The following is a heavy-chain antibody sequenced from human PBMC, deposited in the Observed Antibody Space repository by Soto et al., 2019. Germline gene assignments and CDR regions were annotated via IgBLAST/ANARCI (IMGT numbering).Heavy chain of an antibody. D-gene: IGHD2-21*01. CDR1: GDIFNRYT. V-gene: IGHV1-69*02. CDR3: ARAEGGGGSGYAA. CDR2: IIPVVGGP. Sequence: QVQLVQSGAEVKKPGSSVRVACKTSGDIFNRYTISWVRQAPGLGLEWMGRIIPVVGGPNYAEKFRGRVTITADKATTSVYLEVRSLRSDDTATYDCARAEGGGGSGYAAWGQGTLVTVSS. J-gene: IGHJ5*02.